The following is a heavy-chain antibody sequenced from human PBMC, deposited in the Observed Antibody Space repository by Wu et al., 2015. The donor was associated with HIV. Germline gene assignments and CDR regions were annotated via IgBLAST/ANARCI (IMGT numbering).Heavy chain of an antibody. CDR2: ITPILGST. Sequence: QVQLVQSGAEIKKPGSSVKVSCKASRDTFKRFAITWVRQAPGQGLECMGKITPILGSTVYTQKFQDRVTITADESTSTSYMELNNLRSDDTALYYCATERGEVDDYGDYILGRIYYLYSWAEGTRVTVSS. CDR3: ATERGEVDDYGDYILGRIYYLYS. J-gene: IGHJ4*02. CDR1: RDTFKRFA. V-gene: IGHV1-69*11. D-gene: IGHD4-17*01.